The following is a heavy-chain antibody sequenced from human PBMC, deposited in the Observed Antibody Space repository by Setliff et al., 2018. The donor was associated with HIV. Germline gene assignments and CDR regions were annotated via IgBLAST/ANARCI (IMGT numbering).Heavy chain of an antibody. D-gene: IGHD3-22*01. J-gene: IGHJ4*02. CDR2: IYTAGST. V-gene: IGHV3-66*02. CDR1: GFTFSTYI. Sequence: PGGSLRLSCAASGFTFSTYIMHWVRQAPGKGLEWVAVIYTAGSTDYVDSVKGRFTITRDNAENTLYLQMNSLRPEDTAVYYCARGPVGLYYFDYWGQGTLVTVSS. CDR3: ARGPVGLYYFDY.